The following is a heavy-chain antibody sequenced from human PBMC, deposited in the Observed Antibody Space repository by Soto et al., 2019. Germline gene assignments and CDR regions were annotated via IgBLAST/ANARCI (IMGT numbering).Heavy chain of an antibody. CDR1: GGSFIGYY. V-gene: IGHV4-34*01. J-gene: IGHJ3*01. D-gene: IGHD3-10*01. CDR3: ARVWGGAFDF. Sequence: SETLSLTCAVYGGSFIGYYWTWIRQPPGTGLEWIGEINHSGSTNYNPSLKSRVTISVDTSKNQFSLKLTSVTAADTAVYYCARVWGGAFDFWGQGTMVTVSS. CDR2: INHSGST.